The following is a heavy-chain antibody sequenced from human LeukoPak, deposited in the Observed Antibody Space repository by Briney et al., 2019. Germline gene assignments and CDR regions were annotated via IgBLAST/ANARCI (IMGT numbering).Heavy chain of an antibody. D-gene: IGHD5-24*01. CDR3: AKERRDGYRNHFDY. Sequence: PGRSLRLSCAVSRVTFSSYGMHWVRQAPGKGLEWVAVIWYDGSNKYYADSVKGRFTISRDNSKNTLYLQMNSLRAEDTAVYYCAKERRDGYRNHFDYWGQGTPVTVSS. V-gene: IGHV3-33*06. CDR1: RVTFSSYG. J-gene: IGHJ4*02. CDR2: IWYDGSNK.